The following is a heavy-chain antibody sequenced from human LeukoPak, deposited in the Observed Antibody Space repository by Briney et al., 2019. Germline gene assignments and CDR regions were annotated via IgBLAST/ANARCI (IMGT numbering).Heavy chain of an antibody. Sequence: PGGSLRLSCAASGFSFSSYGMSWVRQAPGKGLEWVSVISVSGGSTYYADSVKGRFTISRDNSKNTLYLQMGSLRPEDMAVYYCARALIAARPDSLFDYWGQGTLVTVSS. CDR1: GFSFSSYG. J-gene: IGHJ4*02. V-gene: IGHV3-23*01. CDR2: ISVSGGST. D-gene: IGHD6-6*01. CDR3: ARALIAARPDSLFDY.